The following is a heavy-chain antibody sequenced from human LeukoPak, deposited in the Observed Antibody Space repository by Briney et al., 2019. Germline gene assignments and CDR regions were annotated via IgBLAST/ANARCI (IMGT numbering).Heavy chain of an antibody. D-gene: IGHD5-18*01. CDR3: ARDHFSAKRYSYGKSTFVY. J-gene: IGHJ4*02. Sequence: AASVKVSCKASGYTFTGYYMHWVRQAPGQGLEWMEWINPNSGGTNYAQKFQGRVTMTRDTSISTAYMELSRLRSDDTAVYYCARDHFSAKRYSYGKSTFVYWGQGTLVTVSS. V-gene: IGHV1-2*02. CDR2: INPNSGGT. CDR1: GYTFTGYY.